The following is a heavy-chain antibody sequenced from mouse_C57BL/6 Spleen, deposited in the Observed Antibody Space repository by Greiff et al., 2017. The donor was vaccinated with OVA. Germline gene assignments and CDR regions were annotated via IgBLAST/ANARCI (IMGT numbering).Heavy chain of an antibody. Sequence: QVQLQQPGAELVMPGASVKLSCKASGYTFTSYWMHWVKQRPGQGLEWIGEIDPSDSYTNYNQKFKGKSTLTVDTSSSTAYMQLSSLTSEDSAVYYCARSGIGLLGAMDDWGKGTSVTVSS. V-gene: IGHV1-69*01. D-gene: IGHD2-3*01. CDR3: ARSGIGLLGAMDD. J-gene: IGHJ4*01. CDR1: GYTFTSYW. CDR2: IDPSDSYT.